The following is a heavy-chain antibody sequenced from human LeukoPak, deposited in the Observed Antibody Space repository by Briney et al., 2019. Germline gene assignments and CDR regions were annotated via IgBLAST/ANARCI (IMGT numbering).Heavy chain of an antibody. J-gene: IGHJ4*02. CDR2: ISYDGSNK. CDR1: GFTFSSYG. Sequence: GGSLRLSCAASGFTFSSYGMHWVRQAPGKGLEWVAVISYDGSNKYYADSVKGRFTISRDNSKNTLYLQMNSLRAGDTAVYYCAKGPEGDYLDYWGQGTLVTVSS. V-gene: IGHV3-30*18. D-gene: IGHD1-14*01. CDR3: AKGPEGDYLDY.